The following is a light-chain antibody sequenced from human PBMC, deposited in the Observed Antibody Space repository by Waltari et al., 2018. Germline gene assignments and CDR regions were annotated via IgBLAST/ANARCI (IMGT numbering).Light chain of an antibody. J-gene: IGLJ2*01. CDR3: AAWDDSLSGQV. Sequence: QSVVTQPPSPSGTPGQRVTISCSGTSSTIGSNYVDWYQQFPGAAPKLLISRTVNRPSGVPDRFSGSKSGTSASLAISGLRSEDEADYYCAAWDDSLSGQVFGGGTKLTVL. CDR1: SSTIGSNY. CDR2: RTV. V-gene: IGLV1-47*01.